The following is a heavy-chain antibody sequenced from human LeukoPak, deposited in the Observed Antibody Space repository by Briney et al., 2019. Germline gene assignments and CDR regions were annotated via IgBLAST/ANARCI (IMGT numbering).Heavy chain of an antibody. D-gene: IGHD3-22*01. CDR2: ISPDGRYT. V-gene: IGHV3-74*01. CDR3: ARDFYTTDYHSYGDDFDY. Sequence: GGSLTLSCAASGLTFAIHWIHWASQPPGRGLVWVSRISPDGRYTTYADSVKGRLTTSRDNAKNTLFLHMYSLRAEDTAVYYCARDFYTTDYHSYGDDFDYWGQGTLVTVSS. J-gene: IGHJ4*02. CDR1: GLTFAIHW.